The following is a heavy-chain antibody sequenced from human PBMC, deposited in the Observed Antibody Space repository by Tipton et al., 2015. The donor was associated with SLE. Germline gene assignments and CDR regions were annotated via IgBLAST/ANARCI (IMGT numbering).Heavy chain of an antibody. CDR3: VKDGGDWGHDAFDI. CDR2: ISGSGYST. V-gene: IGHV3-23*01. D-gene: IGHD2-21*01. J-gene: IGHJ3*02. Sequence: SLRLSCTASGFTFSNYPMSWVRQAPGKGLEWVSAISGSGYSTYYADSVKGRLTISRDNSKNTLFLQMNSLRAEDTAVYYCVKDGGDWGHDAFDIWGQGTMVTVSS. CDR1: GFTFSNYP.